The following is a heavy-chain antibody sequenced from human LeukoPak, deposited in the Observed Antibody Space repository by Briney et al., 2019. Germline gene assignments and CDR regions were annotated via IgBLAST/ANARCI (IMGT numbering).Heavy chain of an antibody. Sequence: GASVKVSCKASGYTFTSYGISWVRQAPGQGLEWMGWISGYNGNTNYAQKLQGRVTMTTDTSTSTAYMELRSLRSDDTAVYYCARDNTDYYDSSGFDYWGQGTLVTVSS. CDR2: ISGYNGNT. CDR3: ARDNTDYYDSSGFDY. V-gene: IGHV1-18*01. J-gene: IGHJ4*02. D-gene: IGHD3-22*01. CDR1: GYTFTSYG.